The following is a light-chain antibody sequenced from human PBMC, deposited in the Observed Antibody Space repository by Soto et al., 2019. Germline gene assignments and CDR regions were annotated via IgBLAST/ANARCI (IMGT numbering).Light chain of an antibody. CDR2: STS. CDR1: TGAVTSDYH. CDR3: LLFFGGAWV. V-gene: IGLV7-43*01. Sequence: QTVVTQEPSVTVSPGGTVTLTCASSTGAVTSDYHPNWFQQKPGQPPRALIHSTSNKHSWTPARFLGSFLGGKAALTLSGVQPEDEAEYYCLLFFGGAWVFGGGTKLTVL. J-gene: IGLJ3*02.